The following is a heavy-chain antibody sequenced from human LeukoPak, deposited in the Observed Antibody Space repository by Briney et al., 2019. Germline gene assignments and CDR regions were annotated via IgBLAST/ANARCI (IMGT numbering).Heavy chain of an antibody. Sequence: GGSLRLSCAASGFTFDDYAMHWVRQAPGKGLEWVSVIYSGGNTYYADSVKGRFTISRDNSKNTVYLQMNSLRAEDTAVYYCARAGPIDYWGQGTLVTVSS. CDR2: IYSGGNT. CDR1: GFTFDDYA. V-gene: IGHV3-53*01. CDR3: ARAGPIDY. J-gene: IGHJ4*02.